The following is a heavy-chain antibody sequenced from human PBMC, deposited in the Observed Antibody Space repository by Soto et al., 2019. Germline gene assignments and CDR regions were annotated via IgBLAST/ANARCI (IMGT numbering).Heavy chain of an antibody. J-gene: IGHJ5*02. Sequence: PSETLSLTCIVSGAPISTGGYSWSWIRQPPGKGPEWIGYIYESGRTYYKPSLKSRASISMDKSRNQFSVRLTSVTAADTAVYFCARGDRYSGSFSDYFDPWGQGTLVTVSS. CDR2: IYESGRT. CDR3: ARGDRYSGSFSDYFDP. CDR1: GAPISTGGYS. D-gene: IGHD1-26*01. V-gene: IGHV4-30-2*01.